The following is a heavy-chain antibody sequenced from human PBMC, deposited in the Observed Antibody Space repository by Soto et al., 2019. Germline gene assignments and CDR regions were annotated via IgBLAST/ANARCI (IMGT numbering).Heavy chain of an antibody. V-gene: IGHV4-4*02. CDR2: IYHSGST. CDR3: ARDRPIRDSGRPSFDP. J-gene: IGHJ5*02. Sequence: SETLSLTCAVSGGSISSSNWWSWVRQPPGKGLEWIGEIYHSGSTNYNPSLKSRVTISVDKSKNQFSLKLSSVTAADTAIYYCARDRPIRDSGRPSFDPWGQGIQVTVSS. D-gene: IGHD3-10*01. CDR1: GGSISSSNW.